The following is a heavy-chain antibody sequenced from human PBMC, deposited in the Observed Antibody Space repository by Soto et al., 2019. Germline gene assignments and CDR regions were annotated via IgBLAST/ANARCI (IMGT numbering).Heavy chain of an antibody. CDR2: FDPEDGET. CDR1: GYTLTELS. CDR3: ATDCSSTSCYAHYYYGMDV. D-gene: IGHD2-2*01. V-gene: IGHV1-24*01. J-gene: IGHJ6*02. Sequence: ASVKVSCKVSGYTLTELSMHWVRQAPGKGLEWMGGFDPEDGETIYAQKFQGRVTMTEDTSTDTAYMELSSLRSEDTAVYYCATDCSSTSCYAHYYYGMDVWGQGTTVTVSS.